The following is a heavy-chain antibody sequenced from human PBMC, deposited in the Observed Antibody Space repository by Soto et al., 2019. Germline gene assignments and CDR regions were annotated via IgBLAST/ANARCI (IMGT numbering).Heavy chain of an antibody. CDR3: ARHLSSSWFDY. CDR2: IYYSGST. D-gene: IGHD6-13*01. Sequence: SETLSLTCTVSGGSISSSSYYWGWIRQPPGKGLEWIGSIYYSGSTYYNPSLKSRVTISVDTSKNQFSLKLSSVTAADTAVYYCARHLSSSWFDYWGQGTLVTVSS. J-gene: IGHJ4*02. V-gene: IGHV4-39*01. CDR1: GGSISSSSYY.